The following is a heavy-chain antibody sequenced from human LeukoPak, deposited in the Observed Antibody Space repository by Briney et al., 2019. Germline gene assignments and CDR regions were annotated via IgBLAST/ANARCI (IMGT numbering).Heavy chain of an antibody. V-gene: IGHV1-2*02. Sequence: GSVKVSCKASGYTFTGYYMHWVRQAPGRGLEWMGWINPNSGGTNYAQKFQGMVTMTRDTSISTAYMELSSLRSDDTAVYYCARDLLTGSYQYFDYWGQGALFSASS. J-gene: IGHJ4*02. D-gene: IGHD1-26*01. CDR1: GYTFTGYY. CDR2: INPNSGGT. CDR3: ARDLLTGSYQYFDY.